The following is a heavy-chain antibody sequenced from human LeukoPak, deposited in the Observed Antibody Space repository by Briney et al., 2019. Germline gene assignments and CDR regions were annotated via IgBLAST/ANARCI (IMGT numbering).Heavy chain of an antibody. CDR3: ARRREWELFDY. CDR2: ISSSSSTI. V-gene: IGHV3-48*04. D-gene: IGHD1-26*01. J-gene: IGHJ4*02. CDR1: GFIFSSYS. Sequence: GGSLRLSCAASGFIFSSYSMNWVRQAPGKGLEWVSYISSSSSTIYYADSVKGRFTISRDNAKNSLYLQMNSLRAEDTAVCYCARRREWELFDYWGQGTLVTVSS.